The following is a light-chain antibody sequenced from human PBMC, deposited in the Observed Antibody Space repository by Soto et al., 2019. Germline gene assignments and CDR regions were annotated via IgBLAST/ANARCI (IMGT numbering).Light chain of an antibody. J-gene: IGLJ3*02. CDR2: IEGSGSY. Sequence: QSVLTQSSSASASLGSSVKLTCTLSSGHSSYSIAWHQQQPGKAPRYLMKIEGSGSYNKGSGFPDRFSGSSSGADRYLTTSNLQCDDEADYYCETWDSNTHVFGGGTKLTVL. CDR3: ETWDSNTHV. V-gene: IGLV4-60*02. CDR1: SGHSSYS.